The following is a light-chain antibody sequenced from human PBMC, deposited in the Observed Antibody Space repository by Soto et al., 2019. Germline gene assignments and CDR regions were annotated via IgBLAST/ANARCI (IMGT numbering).Light chain of an antibody. Sequence: EIGLTKSPGTLSLSPGKRATLSCRASQSVSSSSLAWYQQKRGQAPRLLIYGASSRATCIPDRVSGSGSGTDFTLTISRLEPEEFAVYSCQGSGRSALYTSV. CDR2: GAS. J-gene: IGKJ2*01. V-gene: IGKV3-20*01. CDR3: QGSGRSALYT. CDR1: QSVSSSS.